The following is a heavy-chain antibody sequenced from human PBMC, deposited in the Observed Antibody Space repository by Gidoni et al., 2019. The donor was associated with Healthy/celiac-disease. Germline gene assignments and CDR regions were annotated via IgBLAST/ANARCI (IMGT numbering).Heavy chain of an antibody. CDR1: GYTFTDYY. V-gene: IGHV1-69-2*01. D-gene: IGHD1-26*01. J-gene: IGHJ4*02. CDR3: ATVWELLLRFETTRTFDY. CDR2: VVPEDGET. Sequence: EVQLVQSGAEVKKPGATVTISCKVSGYTFTDYYMHWVQQAPGKGLEWMGLVVPEDGETIYAEKFQGRVTITADTSTDTAYMELSSLRSEDTAVYYCATVWELLLRFETTRTFDYWGQGTLVTVSS.